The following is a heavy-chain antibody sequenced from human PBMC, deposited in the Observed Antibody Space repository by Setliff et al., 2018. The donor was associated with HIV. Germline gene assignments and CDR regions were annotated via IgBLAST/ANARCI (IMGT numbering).Heavy chain of an antibody. Sequence: SETLSLTCTVSGGSINGHSWSWIRQPPGKVLEWIGYIDHSETTNYNPSLKSRLTISIDTSKTQFSLNLSSVTAADTAVYYCARRAPRVTMVRGVIKSVPYYFDYWGQGTLVTVSS. CDR1: GGSINGHS. CDR2: IDHSETT. J-gene: IGHJ4*02. CDR3: ARRAPRVTMVRGVIKSVPYYFDY. D-gene: IGHD3-10*01. V-gene: IGHV4-59*11.